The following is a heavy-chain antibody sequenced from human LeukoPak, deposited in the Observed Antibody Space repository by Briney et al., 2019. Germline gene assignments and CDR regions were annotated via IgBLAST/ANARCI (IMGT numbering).Heavy chain of an antibody. J-gene: IGHJ3*02. CDR1: GFTFSSYS. CDR2: ISSSSSTI. D-gene: IGHD3-10*01. V-gene: IGHV3-48*01. CDR3: ARDLSGRYAFDI. Sequence: PGGSLRLSCAASGFTFSSYSMIWVRQAPGKGLEWVSYISSSSSTIYYADSVKGRFTISRDNAKNSLYLQMNSLRGEDTAVYYCARDLSGRYAFDIWGQGTMVTVSS.